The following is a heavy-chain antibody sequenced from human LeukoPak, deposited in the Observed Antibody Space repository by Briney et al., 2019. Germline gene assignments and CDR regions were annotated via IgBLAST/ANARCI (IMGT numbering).Heavy chain of an antibody. CDR2: MSISGST. V-gene: IGHV4-4*07. CDR3: ARANGGSHDY. D-gene: IGHD3-16*01. CDR1: GGSISSYY. Sequence: SENLSLTCTVSGGSISSYYWTWIRQPAGKGLEWIGRMSISGSTNYNPSLKSRVTMSVDTSKNQFSLKLTSVTAADTAVYYCARANGGSHDYWGQGTLVTVSS. J-gene: IGHJ4*02.